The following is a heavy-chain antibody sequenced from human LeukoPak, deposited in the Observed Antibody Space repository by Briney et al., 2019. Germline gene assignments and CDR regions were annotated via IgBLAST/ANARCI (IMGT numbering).Heavy chain of an antibody. CDR3: ARVWYSSVLFYMDV. Sequence: ASVKVSCRASGYSFSSYGINWVRQAPGQGLEWIGWISAYNGNPYYAQKIQGRVTMTTDRSTSTAYMELRSLRYDDTAVYYCARVWYSSVLFYMDVWGTGTTVTISS. J-gene: IGHJ6*03. CDR1: GYSFSSYG. V-gene: IGHV1-18*01. D-gene: IGHD6-19*01. CDR2: ISAYNGNP.